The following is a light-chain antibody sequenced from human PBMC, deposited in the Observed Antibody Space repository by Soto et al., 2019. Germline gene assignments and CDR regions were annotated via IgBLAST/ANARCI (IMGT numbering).Light chain of an antibody. CDR3: QQRSIWPPLT. CDR2: DAS. Sequence: IRLKHSLPPLSLSPGERATLSCRASQSVSSYLAWYQQKPGQAPRLLIYDASNRATGIPARFSGSGSGTDFTLTISSLEPEDFAVYYCQQRSIWPPLTFGGGTKVAIK. CDR1: QSVSSY. V-gene: IGKV3-11*01. J-gene: IGKJ4*01.